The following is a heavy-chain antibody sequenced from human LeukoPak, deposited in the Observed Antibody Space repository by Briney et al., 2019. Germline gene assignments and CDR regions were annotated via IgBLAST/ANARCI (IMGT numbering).Heavy chain of an antibody. CDR3: ARDSNGYYYYMDV. J-gene: IGHJ6*03. Sequence: ASVKVSCKASGGTFSSYAISWVRQAPGQGLEWMVGFIPIFCSANYAQKFQGRVTITADDSTSTAYVELSSLRSEDTAVYYCARDSNGYYYYMDVWGKGTTVTVSS. CDR2: FIPIFCSA. CDR1: GGTFSSYA. D-gene: IGHD3-22*01. V-gene: IGHV1-69*13.